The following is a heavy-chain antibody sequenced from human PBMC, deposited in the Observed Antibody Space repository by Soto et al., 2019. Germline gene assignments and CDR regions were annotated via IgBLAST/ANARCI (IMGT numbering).Heavy chain of an antibody. Sequence: ASVKVSCKASGYTFTSYGISWVRQAPGQGLEWMGWISAYNGNTNYAQKLQGRVTMTTDTSTSTAYMELRSLRSDDTAVYYCATDPWGDNWFDPWGQGTLVTVSS. CDR1: GYTFTSYG. V-gene: IGHV1-18*01. J-gene: IGHJ5*02. CDR2: ISAYNGNT. CDR3: ATDPWGDNWFDP. D-gene: IGHD3-16*01.